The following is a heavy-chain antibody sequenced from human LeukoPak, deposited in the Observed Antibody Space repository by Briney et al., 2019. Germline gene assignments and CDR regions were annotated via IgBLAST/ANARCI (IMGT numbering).Heavy chain of an antibody. CDR1: GGSISRSSYY. CDR2: IYYSGST. Sequence: SETLSLTCTVSGGSISRSSYYWGWIRQPPGKGLEWIGSIYYSGSTYYNPSLKSRVTISVDTSKNQFSLKLNSVTAADTAVYYCASPDVWGQGTTVTVSS. V-gene: IGHV4-39*01. J-gene: IGHJ6*02. CDR3: ASPDV.